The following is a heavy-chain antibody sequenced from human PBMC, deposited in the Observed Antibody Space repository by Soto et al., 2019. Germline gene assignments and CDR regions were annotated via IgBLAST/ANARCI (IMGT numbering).Heavy chain of an antibody. V-gene: IGHV3-23*01. CDR2: ISGSGGST. Sequence: GGSLRLSCAASGFTFSSCAMSWVRQAPGKGLEWVSAISGSGGSTYYADSVKGRFTISRDNSKNTLYLQMNSLRAEDTAVYYCAKDRGARITVTTNNWFDPWGQGTLVTVS. J-gene: IGHJ5*02. CDR1: GFTFSSCA. CDR3: AKDRGARITVTTNNWFDP. D-gene: IGHD4-4*01.